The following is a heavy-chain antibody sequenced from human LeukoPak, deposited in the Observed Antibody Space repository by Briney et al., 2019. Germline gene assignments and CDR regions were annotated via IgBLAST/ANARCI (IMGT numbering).Heavy chain of an antibody. D-gene: IGHD2-15*01. CDR2: IRYDGSNK. J-gene: IGHJ4*02. Sequence: PGGSLRLSCAASGLTFSSYGFHWVRQAPGKGLEWVAFIRYDGSNKCYADSVKGRFIISRDNSKNTLYLQMNSLRAEDTAVYYCAKFALRYCSGGSCHPFDYWGQGTLVTVSS. V-gene: IGHV3-30*02. CDR1: GLTFSSYG. CDR3: AKFALRYCSGGSCHPFDY.